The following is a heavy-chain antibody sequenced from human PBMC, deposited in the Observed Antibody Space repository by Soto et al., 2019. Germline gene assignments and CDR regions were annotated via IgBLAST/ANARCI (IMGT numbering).Heavy chain of an antibody. Sequence: PGGSLRLSCAASGFTFSSYDMHWVRQATGKGLEWVSAIGTAGDTYYPGSVKGRFTISRENAKNSLYLQMNSLRAGDTAVYYCARGATHYPNPDDYYYYGMDVWGQGTTVTVSS. D-gene: IGHD1-26*01. J-gene: IGHJ6*02. CDR2: IGTAGDT. CDR3: ARGATHYPNPDDYYYYGMDV. CDR1: GFTFSSYD. V-gene: IGHV3-13*01.